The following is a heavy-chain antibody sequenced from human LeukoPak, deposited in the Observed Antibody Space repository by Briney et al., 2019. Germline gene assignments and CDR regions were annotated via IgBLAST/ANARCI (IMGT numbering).Heavy chain of an antibody. V-gene: IGHV1-2*02. J-gene: IGHJ6*02. CDR2: INPNSGGT. CDR1: GYTFTGYY. Sequence: KVSCKAXGYTFTGYYMHWVRQAPGQGLEWMGWINPNSGGTNYAQKFQGRVTMTSDTSISTAYMELSRLRSDDTAVYYCARAKGPHYYYYYGMDVWGQGTTVTVSS. CDR3: ARAKGPHYYYYYGMDV.